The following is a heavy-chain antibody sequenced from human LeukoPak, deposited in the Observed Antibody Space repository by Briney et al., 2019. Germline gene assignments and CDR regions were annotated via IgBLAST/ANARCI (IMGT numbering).Heavy chain of an antibody. V-gene: IGHV3-21*01. Sequence: EPGGSLRLSCAASGFTFSSYSMNWVRQAPGKGLEWVSSISSSSSYIYYADSVKGRFTISRDNAKNSLYLQMNSLRAEDTAVYYCARFASRGDSSGYYSEYFQHWGQGTLVTVSS. J-gene: IGHJ1*01. CDR1: GFTFSSYS. CDR3: ARFASRGDSSGYYSEYFQH. D-gene: IGHD3-22*01. CDR2: ISSSSSYI.